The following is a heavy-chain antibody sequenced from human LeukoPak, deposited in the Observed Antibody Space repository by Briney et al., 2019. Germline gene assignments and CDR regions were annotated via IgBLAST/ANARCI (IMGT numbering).Heavy chain of an antibody. V-gene: IGHV4-39*07. J-gene: IGHJ6*03. CDR2: IYSSGST. D-gene: IGHD3-10*01. CDR1: GGSISSSSYY. Sequence: SETLSLTCTVSGGSISSSSYYWGWIRQPPGKGLEWFGNIYSSGSTYYNPSLKSRVTISVNTSKNQFSLRLSSVTAADTAVYYCARRPVTIRGIIRYHYDHYYMDVWGKGTTVTISS. CDR3: ARRPVTIRGIIRYHYDHYYMDV.